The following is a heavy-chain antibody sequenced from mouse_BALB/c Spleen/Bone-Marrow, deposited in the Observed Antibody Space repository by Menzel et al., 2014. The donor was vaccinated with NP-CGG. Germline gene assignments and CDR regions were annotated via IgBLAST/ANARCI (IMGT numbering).Heavy chain of an antibody. D-gene: IGHD1-2*01. CDR2: ISYTGTS. Sequence: EVKVEESGPGLAKPSQSLSLTCAVTGYSITSDYAWNWIRQFPGNTLEWMGFISYTGTSSYNPSLKSRFSITRNPSKNQYFAQLNSVPTEDTATYYGSTSHYYGRASMDYWGQGTSVTVSS. J-gene: IGHJ4*01. CDR1: GYSITSDYA. V-gene: IGHV3-2*02. CDR3: STSHYYGRASMDY.